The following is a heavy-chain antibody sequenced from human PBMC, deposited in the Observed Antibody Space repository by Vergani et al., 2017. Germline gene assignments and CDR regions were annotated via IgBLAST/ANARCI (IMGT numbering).Heavy chain of an antibody. V-gene: IGHV3-48*01. D-gene: IGHD6-13*01. Sequence: EVQLVESGGGLVQPGGSLRLSCAASGFTFSSYSMNWVRQAPGKGLEWVSYISSSSSTIYYADSVKGRFTISRDNAKNSLYLQMNSLRAEDTAVYYCATIAAAASDAFDIWGQGTMVTVSS. CDR1: GFTFSSYS. CDR2: ISSSSSTI. J-gene: IGHJ3*02. CDR3: ATIAAAASDAFDI.